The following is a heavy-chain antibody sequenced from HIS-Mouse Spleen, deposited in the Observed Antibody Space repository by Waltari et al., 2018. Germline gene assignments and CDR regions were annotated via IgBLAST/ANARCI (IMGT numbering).Heavy chain of an antibody. CDR2: ISYDGSNK. V-gene: IGHV3-30-3*01. CDR3: ARVNGIAVAGTDAFDI. J-gene: IGHJ3*02. D-gene: IGHD6-19*01. CDR1: GSPFSSSA. Sequence: QVQLVESGGGVVQPGRSLGLSWAVSGSPFSSSAMHWVSQAPGKGLEWLAVISYDGSNKYYADSVKGRFTISRDNSKNTLYLQMNSLRAEDTAVYYCARVNGIAVAGTDAFDIWGQGTMVTVSS.